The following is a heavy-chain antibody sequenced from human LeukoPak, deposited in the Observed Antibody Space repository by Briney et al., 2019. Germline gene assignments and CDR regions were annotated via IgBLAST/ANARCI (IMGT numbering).Heavy chain of an antibody. D-gene: IGHD5-12*01. J-gene: IGHJ4*02. CDR3: ARDRGRPGIVATITNFDY. CDR2: ISSSSSTI. CDR1: GFTFSSYS. Sequence: PGGSLRLSCAASGFTFSSYSMNWVRQAPGKGLEWVSYISSSSSTIYYADSVKGRFTISRDNAKNSLYLQMNSLRAEDTAVYYCARDRGRPGIVATITNFDYWGRGTLVTVSS. V-gene: IGHV3-48*01.